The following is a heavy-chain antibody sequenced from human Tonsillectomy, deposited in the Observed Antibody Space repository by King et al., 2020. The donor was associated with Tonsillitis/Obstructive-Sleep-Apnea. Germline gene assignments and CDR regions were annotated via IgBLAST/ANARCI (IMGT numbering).Heavy chain of an antibody. CDR3: AGTIWSGYYCLDY. D-gene: IGHD3-3*01. CDR1: GFTFSSYE. J-gene: IGHJ4*02. V-gene: IGHV3-48*03. CDR2: ISSSGSTI. Sequence: VQLVESGGGLVQPGGSLRLSCAASGFTFSSYEMNWVRQAPGKGLEWVSYISSSGSTIYYADSVKGRFTISRDNAKNSLYLQMNSLRAEDTAVYYCAGTIWSGYYCLDYWGQGTLVTVSS.